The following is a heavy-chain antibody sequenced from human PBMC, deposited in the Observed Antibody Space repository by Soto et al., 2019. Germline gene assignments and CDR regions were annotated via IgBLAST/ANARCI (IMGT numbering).Heavy chain of an antibody. Sequence: GGSLRLSCAASGFTFSSYAMSWVRQAPGKGLEWVSAISGSGGSTYYADSVKGRFTISRDNSKNTLYLQMNSLRAEDTAVYYCAKESVNYYDSSGYYSYWGQGTLVTVS. V-gene: IGHV3-23*01. D-gene: IGHD3-22*01. CDR3: AKESVNYYDSSGYYSY. CDR1: GFTFSSYA. J-gene: IGHJ4*02. CDR2: ISGSGGST.